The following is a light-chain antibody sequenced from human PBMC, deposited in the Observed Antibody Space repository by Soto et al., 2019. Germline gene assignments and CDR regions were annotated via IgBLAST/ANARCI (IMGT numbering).Light chain of an antibody. CDR2: DAS. CDR3: QQYRNWPPQYT. Sequence: EIVMTQSPATLSVSPGDRATLSCRASQTVASYLAWYQQKPGLPPRLLIYDASTRAAGIPARFSGSGSGTDFTLTISSLQSADFAVYYCQQYRNWPPQYTFGQGTKLQIK. J-gene: IGKJ2*01. CDR1: QTVASY. V-gene: IGKV3-15*01.